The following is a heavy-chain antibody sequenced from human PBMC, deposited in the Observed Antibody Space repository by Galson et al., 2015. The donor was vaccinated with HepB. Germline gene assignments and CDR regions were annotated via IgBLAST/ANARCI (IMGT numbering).Heavy chain of an antibody. Sequence: LSLTCAVSGGSISSGGYSWSWIRQPPGKGLEWIGYIYHSGSTYYNPSLKSRVTISVDKSKNQFSLKLSSVTAADTAVYYCARDRSSGSYSVNWFDPSGQRTLVTVSS. CDR2: IYHSGST. V-gene: IGHV4-30-2*01. CDR1: GGSISSGGYS. J-gene: IGHJ5*02. CDR3: ARDRSSGSYSVNWFDP. D-gene: IGHD6-19*01.